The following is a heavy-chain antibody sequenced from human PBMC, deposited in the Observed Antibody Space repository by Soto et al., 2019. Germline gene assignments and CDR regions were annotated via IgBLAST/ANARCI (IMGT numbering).Heavy chain of an antibody. D-gene: IGHD2-15*01. V-gene: IGHV3-48*02. J-gene: IGHJ4*02. Sequence: EVQLVESGGGLVQPGGSVRLSCVASGFTFSTYSMNWVRQAAGKGLEWVSFISSSGGTIYYADSVKGRFTISRDNAKNSLYLQMNSLSDEDTAVYYCARLSVRYRSGGSCSQLDYWGQGTLVTVSS. CDR1: GFTFSTYS. CDR2: ISSSGGTI. CDR3: ARLSVRYRSGGSCSQLDY.